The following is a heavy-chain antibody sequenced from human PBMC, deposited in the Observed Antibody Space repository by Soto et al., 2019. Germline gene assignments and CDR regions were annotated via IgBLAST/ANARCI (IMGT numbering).Heavy chain of an antibody. Sequence: EVQLLESGGGLVQPGGSLRLSCAASGFTFSSYAMSWVRQAPGKGLEWVSAISGSGGSTYYADSVKGRFTISRDNSKNTLYLQRNSRRAADTAVYHCAKKDGGYGDYGCSYFDLCGRGTLVTVSA. D-gene: IGHD4-17*01. CDR1: GFTFSSYA. J-gene: IGHJ2*01. CDR2: ISGSGGST. V-gene: IGHV3-23*01. CDR3: AKKDGGYGDYGCSYFDL.